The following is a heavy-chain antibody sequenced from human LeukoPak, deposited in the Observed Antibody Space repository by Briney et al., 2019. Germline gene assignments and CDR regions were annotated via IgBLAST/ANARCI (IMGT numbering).Heavy chain of an antibody. CDR3: ARRVWNDAFDI. CDR2: IYYSGST. D-gene: IGHD3-16*01. Sequence: ASETLSLTCTVSGGSISSYYWSWIRQPPGKGLEWIGYIYYSGSTNYNPSLKSRVTISVDTSKNQFSLKLSSVTAADTAVYYCARRVWNDAFDIWGQGTMVTVSS. CDR1: GGSISSYY. J-gene: IGHJ3*02. V-gene: IGHV4-59*08.